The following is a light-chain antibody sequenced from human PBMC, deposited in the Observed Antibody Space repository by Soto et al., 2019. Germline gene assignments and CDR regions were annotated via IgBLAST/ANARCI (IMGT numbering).Light chain of an antibody. CDR2: TNN. J-gene: IGLJ2*01. V-gene: IGLV1-44*01. CDR1: SSNIGSNT. CDR3: AAWDDSLNGVV. Sequence: QLVLTQPPSASGTPGQRVTISCSGSSSNIGSNTVDWYQQLPGTAPKLLIYTNNQRPSGVPDRFSGSKSGTSASLAISGRLSEDEADYYCAAWDDSLNGVVFGGGTKLTVL.